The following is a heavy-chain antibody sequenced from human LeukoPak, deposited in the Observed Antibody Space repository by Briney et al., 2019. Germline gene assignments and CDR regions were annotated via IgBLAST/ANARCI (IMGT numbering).Heavy chain of an antibody. CDR1: GYTFTGYY. Sequence: ASVKVSCKASGYTFTGYYMHWVRQAPGQGLEWMGWINPNSGGTNYAQKFQGRVTMTRDTSISTAYMELSRLRSDDTAVYYCARAITIFGVVIAAFDYWGQGTLVTVSS. CDR2: INPNSGGT. V-gene: IGHV1-2*02. CDR3: ARAITIFGVVIAAFDY. J-gene: IGHJ4*02. D-gene: IGHD3-3*01.